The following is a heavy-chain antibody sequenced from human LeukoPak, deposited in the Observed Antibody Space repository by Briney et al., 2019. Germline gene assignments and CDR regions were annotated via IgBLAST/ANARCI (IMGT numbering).Heavy chain of an antibody. J-gene: IGHJ4*02. CDR1: GGSFSGYY. V-gene: IGHV4-34*01. CDR3: ARGSSGYSRNYDY. Sequence: PSETLSLTCAVYGGSFSGYYWSWIRQPSGKGLEWIGEINHSGSTDYNPSLKSRVTISVDTSKNQFSLKLSSVTAADTAVYYCARGSSGYSRNYDYWGQGTLVTVSS. D-gene: IGHD3-22*01. CDR2: INHSGST.